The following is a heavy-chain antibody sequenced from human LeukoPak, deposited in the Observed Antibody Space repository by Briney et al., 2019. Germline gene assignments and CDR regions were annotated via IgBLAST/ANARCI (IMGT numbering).Heavy chain of an antibody. V-gene: IGHV4-34*01. CDR2: INHSGST. CDR3: ARGVDGAY. J-gene: IGHJ4*02. Sequence: PSGTLSLTCAVYGGSFSGYYWSWIRQPPGKGLEWIGEINHSGSTNYNPSLKSRVTISVDTSKNQFSLKLSSVTAEDTAVYYCARGVDGAYWGQGTLVTVSS. D-gene: IGHD3-16*01. CDR1: GGSFSGYY.